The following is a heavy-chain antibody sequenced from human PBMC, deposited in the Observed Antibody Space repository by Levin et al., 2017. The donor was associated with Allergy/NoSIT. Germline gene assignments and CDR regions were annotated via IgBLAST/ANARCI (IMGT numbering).Heavy chain of an antibody. V-gene: IGHV3-64*01. CDR1: GFTFSNYA. D-gene: IGHD2-15*01. J-gene: IGHJ4*02. CDR2: INDDGFNT. CDR3: ARRYCRGSSCHSPYDY. Sequence: GGSLRLSCAASGFTFSNYAMHWVRQAPGKGLEYVSAINDDGFNTYYANSVKGRFTISRDNSKNTLYLQMGSLTAEDMAVYYCARRYCRGSSCHSPYDYWGQGTLVTVSS.